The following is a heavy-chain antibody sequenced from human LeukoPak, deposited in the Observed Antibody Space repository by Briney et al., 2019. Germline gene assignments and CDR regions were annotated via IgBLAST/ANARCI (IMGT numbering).Heavy chain of an antibody. Sequence: GGSLRLSCAASGFTFSSYSMNWVRQAPGKGLEWVSYISSSGSTIYYADSVKGRFTISRDNAKNSLYLQMNSLRAEDKAVYYCARSGKGRYFDVNYYYYYMDVWGKGTTVTISS. CDR2: ISSSGSTI. J-gene: IGHJ6*03. CDR3: ARSGKGRYFDVNYYYYYMDV. V-gene: IGHV3-48*04. D-gene: IGHD3-9*01. CDR1: GFTFSSYS.